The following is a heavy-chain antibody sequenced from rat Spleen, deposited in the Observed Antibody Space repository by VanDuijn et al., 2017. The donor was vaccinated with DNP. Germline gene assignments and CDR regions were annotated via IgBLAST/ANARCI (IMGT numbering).Heavy chain of an antibody. CDR3: AKGPNYGGWSDYFDY. D-gene: IGHD1-11*01. CDR1: GFNFYDYW. Sequence: EVKLVESGGGLVQPGRSLKLSCAASGFNFYDYWMGWVRQAPGKGLEWIGEINKGSSTINYIPSLKENITISRDNAQNTLYLQMSKLGSEDTAIYYCAKGPNYGGWSDYFDYWGQGVMVTVSS. J-gene: IGHJ2*01. CDR2: INKGSSTI. V-gene: IGHV4-2*01.